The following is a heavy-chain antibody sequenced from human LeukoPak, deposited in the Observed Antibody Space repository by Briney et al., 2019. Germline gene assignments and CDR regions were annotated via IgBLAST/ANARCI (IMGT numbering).Heavy chain of an antibody. D-gene: IGHD4-17*01. CDR3: AKATSVTTLFDY. J-gene: IGHJ4*02. Sequence: GGSLRLSCAASGFTFSSYAMSWVRQAPGKGLEWVPAISGSGGSTYYADSVKGRFTISRDNSKNTLYLQMNSLRAEDTAVYYCAKATSVTTLFDYWGQGTLVTVSS. CDR2: ISGSGGST. CDR1: GFTFSSYA. V-gene: IGHV3-23*01.